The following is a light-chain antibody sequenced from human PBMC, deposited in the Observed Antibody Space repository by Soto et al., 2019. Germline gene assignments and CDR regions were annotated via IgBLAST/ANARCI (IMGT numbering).Light chain of an antibody. CDR2: SAS. CDR1: RSISTN. Sequence: EIVLTQSPATLSLSPGERATLSCRASRSISTNVAWYQHKSGQAPRLLIYSASTRATGIPTRFSGSGSGTEFTLTISSLQSEDFAIYYCQQYNNWPPITFGGGTKVDIK. CDR3: QQYNNWPPIT. J-gene: IGKJ4*01. V-gene: IGKV3-15*01.